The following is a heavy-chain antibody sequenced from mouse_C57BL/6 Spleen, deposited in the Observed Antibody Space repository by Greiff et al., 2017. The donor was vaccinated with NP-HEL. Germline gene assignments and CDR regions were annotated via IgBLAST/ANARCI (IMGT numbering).Heavy chain of an antibody. D-gene: IGHD2-4*01. V-gene: IGHV1-64*01. CDR1: GYTFTSYW. J-gene: IGHJ3*01. Sequence: QVQLQQSGAELVKPGASVKLSCKASGYTFTSYWMHWVKQRPGQGLEWIGMIHPNSGSTNYNEKFKSKATLTVDKSSSTAYMQLSSLTSEDSAVYYCARRYDYDAVWFAYWGQGTLVTVSA. CDR2: IHPNSGST. CDR3: ARRYDYDAVWFAY.